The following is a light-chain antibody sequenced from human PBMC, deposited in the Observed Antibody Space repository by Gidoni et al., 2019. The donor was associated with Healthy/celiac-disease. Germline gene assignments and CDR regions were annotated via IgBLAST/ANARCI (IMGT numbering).Light chain of an antibody. J-gene: IGKJ4*01. CDR3: QQYNNWPPLT. CDR1: QSVSSN. CDR2: GAS. Sequence: EIGMTQSPATLSVSPGERAALRCRASQSVSSNLDWYQPKPGQAPRLLIYGASTRATGIPARFSGSGSGTEFTLTISSLQSEDFAVYYCQQYNNWPPLTFGGGTKVEIK. V-gene: IGKV3-15*01.